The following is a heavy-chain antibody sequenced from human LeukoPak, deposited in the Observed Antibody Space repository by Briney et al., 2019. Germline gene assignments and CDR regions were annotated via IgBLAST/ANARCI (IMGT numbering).Heavy chain of an antibody. D-gene: IGHD1-26*01. Sequence: GASVKVSCKASGYTFTSYYMHWVRQAPGQRLEWMGWINTGNGNTKYSQRFQGRVTITRDASASTAYMDLSSLRSEDTAVYYCARAPGSGSYSAFDYWGQGTLVTVSS. CDR1: GYTFTSYY. J-gene: IGHJ4*02. V-gene: IGHV1-3*04. CDR2: INTGNGNT. CDR3: ARAPGSGSYSAFDY.